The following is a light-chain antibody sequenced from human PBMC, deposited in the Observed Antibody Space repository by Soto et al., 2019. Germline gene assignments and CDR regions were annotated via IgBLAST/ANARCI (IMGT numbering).Light chain of an antibody. Sequence: EIVMTQSPATLSVSPGERATLSCRASQSFSSNVAWYQQKPGQTPNLLIYVASNRATGIPARFIGSGSGTEFTLTISSLQSEDFAVYYCQQYNVWPLTFGGGTKVEFK. CDR1: QSFSSN. CDR3: QQYNVWPLT. CDR2: VAS. J-gene: IGKJ4*01. V-gene: IGKV3-15*01.